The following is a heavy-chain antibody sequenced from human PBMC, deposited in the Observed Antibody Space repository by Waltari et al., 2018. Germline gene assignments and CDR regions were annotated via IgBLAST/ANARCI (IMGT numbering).Heavy chain of an antibody. CDR2: ISPLLGIS. V-gene: IGHV1-69*10. Sequence: QVQLVQSGAEVKKPGSSVKVSCKASGGTFSSYAISWVRQAPGQGLEWMGGISPLLGISNYAQKFQGRVTITADKSTSTAYMELSSLRSEDTAVYYCARHYGRPPSAFDIWGQGTMVTVSS. CDR1: GGTFSSYA. J-gene: IGHJ3*02. D-gene: IGHD3-10*02. CDR3: ARHYGRPPSAFDI.